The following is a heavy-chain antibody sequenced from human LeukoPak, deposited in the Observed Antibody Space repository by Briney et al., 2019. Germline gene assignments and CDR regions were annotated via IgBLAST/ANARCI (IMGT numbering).Heavy chain of an antibody. Sequence: GGSLRLSCAASGFTFSSYSTNWVRQAPGKGLEYVSAISNNGGSTYYTSSVKGRFTVSRDNSKNTLHLQMGRLRPEDMAVYYCARVSRAQGGMDVWGQGTTVTVSS. CDR3: ARVSRAQGGMDV. CDR2: ISNNGGST. CDR1: GFTFSSYS. V-gene: IGHV3-64*01. J-gene: IGHJ6*02.